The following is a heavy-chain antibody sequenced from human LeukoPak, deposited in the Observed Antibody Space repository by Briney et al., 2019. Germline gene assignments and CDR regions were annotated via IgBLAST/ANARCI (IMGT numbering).Heavy chain of an antibody. CDR1: GGSISSYY. D-gene: IGHD2-2*01. V-gene: IGHV4-4*07. CDR3: AREGIVVVPAAIYYYYYMDV. J-gene: IGHJ6*03. Sequence: SETLSLTCTVSGGSISSYYWSWIRQPAGKGLEWIGRIYTSGGTNYNPSLKSRVTMSVDTSKNQFSLKLSSVTAADTAVYYCAREGIVVVPAAIYYYYYMDVWGKGTTVTVSS. CDR2: IYTSGGT.